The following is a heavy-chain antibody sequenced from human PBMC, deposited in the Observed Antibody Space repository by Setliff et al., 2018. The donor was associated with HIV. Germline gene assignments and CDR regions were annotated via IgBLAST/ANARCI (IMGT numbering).Heavy chain of an antibody. CDR2: IYTSGST. Sequence: SETLSLTCTVSGDSISNYYWSWIRQPPGKGLEWIGYIYTSGSTNYNPSLKSRVTISVDTSKNQFSLKLSSVTAADTAVYYCARGLSFYDPGGFDYWGQGTLVTVSS. CDR3: ARGLSFYDPGGFDY. V-gene: IGHV4-4*09. CDR1: GDSISNYY. J-gene: IGHJ4*02. D-gene: IGHD3-22*01.